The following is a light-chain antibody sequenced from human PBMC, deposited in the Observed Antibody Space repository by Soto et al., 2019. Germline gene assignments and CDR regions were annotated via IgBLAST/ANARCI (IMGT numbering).Light chain of an antibody. Sequence: DIQFTQSPTSLSASIGDRVTITCRASESISTFLNWYKQTPGNAPKLLIYGASTLHGGVPSRFSASGSGTDFTLTISSLQPEDFASYFCQQSHTTPLITFGPGTKVDIK. CDR1: ESISTF. CDR3: QQSHTTPLIT. J-gene: IGKJ3*01. CDR2: GAS. V-gene: IGKV1-39*01.